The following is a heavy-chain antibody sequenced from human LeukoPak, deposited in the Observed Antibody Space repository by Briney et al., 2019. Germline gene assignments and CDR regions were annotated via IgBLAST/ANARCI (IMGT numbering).Heavy chain of an antibody. V-gene: IGHV1-2*02. CDR3: ARFYSGYGNYYYYMDV. D-gene: IGHD5-12*01. Sequence: ASVKVSCKASGYNFTGYYLHWVRQAPGQGLEWMGWINPNTGGTNYAQKFQGRVTMTRDTSISTAYMELSRLRSDDTAVYYCARFYSGYGNYYYYMDVWGKGTTATVSS. J-gene: IGHJ6*03. CDR1: GYNFTGYY. CDR2: INPNTGGT.